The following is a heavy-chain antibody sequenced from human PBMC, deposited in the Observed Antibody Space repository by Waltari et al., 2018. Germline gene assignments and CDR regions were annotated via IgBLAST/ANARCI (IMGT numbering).Heavy chain of an antibody. Sequence: QVQLQQWGAGLLKPSETLSLTCAVYGGSFSGYYWSWIRQPPGKGLEWIGEINHSGSTNYNPSLKSRVTISVDTSKNQFSLKLSSVTAADTAVYYCARGGSGYYGSGSYQSYYYYGMDVWGQGTTVTVSS. J-gene: IGHJ6*02. D-gene: IGHD3-10*01. CDR2: INHSGST. CDR3: ARGGSGYYGSGSYQSYYYYGMDV. V-gene: IGHV4-34*01. CDR1: GGSFSGYY.